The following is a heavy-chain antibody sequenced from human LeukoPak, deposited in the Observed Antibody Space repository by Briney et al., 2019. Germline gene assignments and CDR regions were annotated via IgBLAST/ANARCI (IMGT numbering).Heavy chain of an antibody. Sequence: ASVKVSCMASGGTFSSYTISWVRQAPGQGLEWMGRIIPILGIANYAQKFQGRVTITADKSTSTAYMELSSLRSEDTAVYYCARDYCSSTSCYHNYYYGMDVWGQGTTVTVSS. CDR3: ARDYCSSTSCYHNYYYGMDV. CDR2: IIPILGIA. CDR1: GGTFSSYT. V-gene: IGHV1-69*04. J-gene: IGHJ6*02. D-gene: IGHD2-2*01.